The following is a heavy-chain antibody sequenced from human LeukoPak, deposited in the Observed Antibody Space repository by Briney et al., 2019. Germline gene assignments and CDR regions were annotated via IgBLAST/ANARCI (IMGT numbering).Heavy chain of an antibody. CDR2: IYYSGST. CDR3: ARDRHVTDKLGGDAFDI. V-gene: IGHV4-39*07. D-gene: IGHD3-16*01. J-gene: IGHJ3*02. CDR1: GGCISSRSYY. Sequence: SSEILSLTCTVAGGCISSRSYYWGWIRHPPRNRLVWIGSIYYSGSTYYNPSLKSRVTISVDTSKNQFSLILSSVTAADTAVYFCARDRHVTDKLGGDAFDIWGQGTTVTVS.